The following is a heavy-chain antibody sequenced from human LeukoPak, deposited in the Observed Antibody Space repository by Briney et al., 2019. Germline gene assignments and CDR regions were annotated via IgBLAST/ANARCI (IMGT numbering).Heavy chain of an antibody. D-gene: IGHD6-6*01. V-gene: IGHV3-33*06. CDR1: GFIFSTCG. Sequence: GGSLRLSCVASGFIFSTCGMHWVRQAPGKGLEWVAVIWYDGSDKYYADSVKGRFTISGDNSKNTLYLQMNSLTAEDTAVYYCAKDNGIAARYYDYWGQGTLVTVSS. CDR3: AKDNGIAARYYDY. J-gene: IGHJ4*02. CDR2: IWYDGSDK.